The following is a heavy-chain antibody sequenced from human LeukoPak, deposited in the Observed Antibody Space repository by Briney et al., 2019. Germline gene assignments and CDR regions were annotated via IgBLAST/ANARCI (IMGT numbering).Heavy chain of an antibody. D-gene: IGHD5-18*01. Sequence: SETLSLTCTVSGGSISSYYWSWIRQPPGKGLEWIWYIYYSGSTNYNPSLKSRVTISVDTSKNQFSLKLSSVTAADTAVYYCARDSGYSYGHFDYWGLGTLVTVSS. CDR3: ARDSGYSYGHFDY. J-gene: IGHJ4*02. V-gene: IGHV4-59*01. CDR1: GGSISSYY. CDR2: IYYSGST.